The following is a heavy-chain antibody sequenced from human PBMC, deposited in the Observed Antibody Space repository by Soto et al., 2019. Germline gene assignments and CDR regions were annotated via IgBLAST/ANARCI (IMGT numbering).Heavy chain of an antibody. CDR3: TRGEAAYKIGH. D-gene: IGHD2-15*01. J-gene: IGHJ4*02. V-gene: IGHV4-59*01. CDR2: IYYSGST. Sequence: SDTLALTCTVSGGSISSYYWSWIRQPPGKGLEWIGYIYYSGSTNYNPSLKSRVTMSVDTSKNQFSLKLTSVNAADTAVYYCTRGEAAYKIGHWGQGTLVTVSS. CDR1: GGSISSYY.